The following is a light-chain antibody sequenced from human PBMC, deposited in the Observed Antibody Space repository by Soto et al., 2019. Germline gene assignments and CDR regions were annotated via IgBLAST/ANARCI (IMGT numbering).Light chain of an antibody. CDR1: QSISTW. J-gene: IGKJ4*01. CDR2: KAS. V-gene: IGKV1-5*03. CDR3: QQYNTYPLT. Sequence: DIQMTQSPSTLSASVGDRVTITCRASQSISTWLAWYQQKPGKAPKLLIYKASNLEDGVPSRFSGSGSGTEFTITISSLQPDDFATSYCQQYNTYPLTFGGGTTVELK.